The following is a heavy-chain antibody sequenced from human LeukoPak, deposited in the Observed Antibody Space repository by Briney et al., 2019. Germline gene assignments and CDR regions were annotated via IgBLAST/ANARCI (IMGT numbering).Heavy chain of an antibody. CDR2: INWNGGST. CDR1: GFTFDDYG. J-gene: IGHJ3*02. V-gene: IGHV3-20*04. Sequence: SGGSLRLSCAASGFTFDDYGMSWVRQAPGKGLEWVSGINWNGGSTGYADSVKGRFTISRDNAKNSLYLQMNSLRAEDTALYYCARDFRGVGITMVRGVPAIWGQGTMVTVSS. CDR3: ARDFRGVGITMVRGVPAI. D-gene: IGHD3-10*01.